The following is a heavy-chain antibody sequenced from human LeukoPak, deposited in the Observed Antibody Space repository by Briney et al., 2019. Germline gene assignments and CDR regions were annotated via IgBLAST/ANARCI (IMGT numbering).Heavy chain of an antibody. V-gene: IGHV1-2*02. CDR3: ARASYGSGSDY. CDR2: INPNSGGT. CDR1: GYTFTGYY. Sequence: GASVKVSCKASGYTFTGYYMHWVRQALGQGLEWMGWINPNSGGTNYAQKFQGRVTMTRDTSISTAYMELSRLKSDDTAVYYCARASYGSGSDYWGQGTLVTVSS. J-gene: IGHJ4*02. D-gene: IGHD3-10*01.